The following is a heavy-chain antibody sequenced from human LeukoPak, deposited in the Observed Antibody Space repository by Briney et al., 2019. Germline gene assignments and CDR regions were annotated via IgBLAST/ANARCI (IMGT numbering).Heavy chain of an antibody. CDR2: ISGSDTST. D-gene: IGHD2-21*01. J-gene: IGHJ4*02. CDR3: AKAPVTTCRGAYCYPFDY. CDR1: GFTFSSYG. V-gene: IGHV3-23*01. Sequence: GGSLRLSCAASGFTFSSYGMSWVRQAPGKGLEWVSTISGSDTSTYYADSVKGRFTISRDSSKNTLFLQMNRLRPEDAAVYYCAKAPVTTCRGAYCYPFDYWGQGTLVTVSS.